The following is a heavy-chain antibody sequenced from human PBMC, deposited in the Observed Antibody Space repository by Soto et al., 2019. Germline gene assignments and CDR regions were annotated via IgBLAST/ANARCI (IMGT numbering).Heavy chain of an antibody. CDR1: GVSISSTNYY. D-gene: IGHD4-17*01. V-gene: IGHV4-39*02. Sequence: QLQLQESGPGLVKPSETLSLTCAVSGVSISSTNYYWGWIRQPPGRGLEWIGSVYYGGTTYYNPSLKSRVTTSVDTSKHRFYLRLTAVTAADTAVYYCASPVAYGDYGRCDPWGQGTLVTISS. CDR3: ASPVAYGDYGRCDP. CDR2: VYYGGTT. J-gene: IGHJ5*02.